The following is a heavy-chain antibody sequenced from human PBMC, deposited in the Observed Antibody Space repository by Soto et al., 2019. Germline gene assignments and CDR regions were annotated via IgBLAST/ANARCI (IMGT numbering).Heavy chain of an antibody. CDR2: LKYSGTT. CDR3: ARHGITVDSYDACGI. Sequence: SDTLSLTCTVSGVFISSIRCHWVLIRQPPGKGLEWIASLKYSGTTFYNPSLKSRVTFSVDTSKNQFALTLSSVTAAETAVYCCARHGITVDSYDACGIWGQGTMVTVSS. CDR1: GVFISSIRCH. D-gene: IGHD3-10*01. J-gene: IGHJ3*02. V-gene: IGHV4-39*01.